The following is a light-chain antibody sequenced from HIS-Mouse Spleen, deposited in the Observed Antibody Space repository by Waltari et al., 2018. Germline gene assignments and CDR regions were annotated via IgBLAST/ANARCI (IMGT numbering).Light chain of an antibody. J-gene: IGLJ2*01. CDR1: ALPKKY. Sequence: SYELTQPPSVSVSPGQTARITCSGDALPKKYAYGYQQKSGQAPVLVIYEDSKRPSGIPESVSGASSGTMATLTISGAQVEDEADYYCYSTDSSGNHRVFGGGTKLTVL. V-gene: IGLV3-10*01. CDR3: YSTDSSGNHRV. CDR2: EDS.